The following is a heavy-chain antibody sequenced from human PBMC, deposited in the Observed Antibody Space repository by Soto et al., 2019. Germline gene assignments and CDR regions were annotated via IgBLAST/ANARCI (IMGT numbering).Heavy chain of an antibody. V-gene: IGHV1-69*13. Sequence: SVKVSCKASGGTFSSYAISWVRQAPGQGLEWMGGIIPIFGTANYAQKFQGRVTITADESTSTAYMELSSLRSEDTAVYYCARDLTLRVLTVPPRAVKDYYYSGMDVWGQGTTVPVSS. CDR2: IIPIFGTA. D-gene: IGHD3-9*01. J-gene: IGHJ6*02. CDR3: ARDLTLRVLTVPPRAVKDYYYSGMDV. CDR1: GGTFSSYA.